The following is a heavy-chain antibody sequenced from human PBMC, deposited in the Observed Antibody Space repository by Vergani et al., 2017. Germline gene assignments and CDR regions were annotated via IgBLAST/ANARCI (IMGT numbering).Heavy chain of an antibody. J-gene: IGHJ5*02. D-gene: IGHD6-19*01. CDR2: ISGSGGST. V-gene: IGHV3-23*01. Sequence: EVQLLESGGGLVQPGGSLRLSCVASGFTFSSYAMSWVRQAPGKGLEWVSAISGSGGSTYYADSVKGRFTISRDNSKNTLYLQMNSLRAEDTAVYYCAKQGSIAVAGTGWFDPWGQGTLVTVSS. CDR1: GFTFSSYA. CDR3: AKQGSIAVAGTGWFDP.